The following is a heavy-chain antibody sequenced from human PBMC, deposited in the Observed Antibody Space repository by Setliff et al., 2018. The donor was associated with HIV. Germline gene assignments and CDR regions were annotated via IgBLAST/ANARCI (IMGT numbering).Heavy chain of an antibody. CDR1: GYTFTDYY. Sequence: ASVKVSCKTSGYTFTDYYIHWVRQAPGQGLEWMGWINPKNGGTNSAQKFQGKVTMTRNTSISTDYLDLHRMISDDTAIYYCAKESSGWSTRGANSWGQGTLVTVSS. CDR3: AKESSGWSTRGANS. J-gene: IGHJ4*02. V-gene: IGHV1-2*02. D-gene: IGHD6-19*01. CDR2: INPKNGGT.